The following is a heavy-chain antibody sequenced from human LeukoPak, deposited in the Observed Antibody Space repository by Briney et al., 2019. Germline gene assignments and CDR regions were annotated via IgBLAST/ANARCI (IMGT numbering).Heavy chain of an antibody. D-gene: IGHD3-3*01. J-gene: IGHJ6*02. CDR2: IYSGGST. Sequence: PGGSLGLSCAASGFTVSSNYVSWVRQAPGKGLEWVSVIYSGGSTYYADSVKGRFTISRDNSKNTLYLQMNSLRAEDTAVYYCARVGTYYDFWSGYYAWDGMDVWGQGTTVTVSS. V-gene: IGHV3-53*01. CDR3: ARVGTYYDFWSGYYAWDGMDV. CDR1: GFTVSSNY.